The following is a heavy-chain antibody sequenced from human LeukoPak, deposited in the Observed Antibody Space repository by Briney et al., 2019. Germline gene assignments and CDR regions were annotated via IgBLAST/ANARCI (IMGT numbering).Heavy chain of an antibody. V-gene: IGHV1-69-2*01. CDR1: GYTFTDYY. CDR2: VDPEDGET. D-gene: IGHD3-22*01. J-gene: IGHJ4*02. Sequence: ASVKVSCMASGYTFTDYYMHWVQQAPGKGLEWMGRVDPEDGETIYAEKFQGRVTITADTSRDTAYMELSSLRSEDTAVYYCATDSYYDSNDFDYWGQGTLVTVSS. CDR3: ATDSYYDSNDFDY.